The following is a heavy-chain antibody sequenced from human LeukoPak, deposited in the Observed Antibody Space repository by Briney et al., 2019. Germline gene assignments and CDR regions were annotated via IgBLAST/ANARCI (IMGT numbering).Heavy chain of an antibody. CDR1: GYTFTGYY. CDR3: ARQDGDFWSGYYSSNWFDP. J-gene: IGHJ5*02. CDR2: INPNSGGT. Sequence: ASVKVSCKASGYTFTGYYMHWVRQAPGQGLEWMGRINPNSGGTNYAQKFQGRVTMTRDTSISTAYMELSRLRSDDTAVYYCARQDGDFWSGYYSSNWFDPWGQGTLVTVSS. V-gene: IGHV1-2*06. D-gene: IGHD3-3*01.